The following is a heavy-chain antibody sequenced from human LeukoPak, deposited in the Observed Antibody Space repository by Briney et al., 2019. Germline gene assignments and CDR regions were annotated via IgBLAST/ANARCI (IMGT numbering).Heavy chain of an antibody. Sequence: PGGSLRLSCAASGFTFSSYSMNWVRQAPGKGLEWVSYISSSSSTIYYADSVKGRFTISRDNAKNSLYLQMNSLRDEDTAVYYCASSRPKNDCSSTSCYPWGQGTLVTVSS. CDR3: ASSRPKNDCSSTSCYP. J-gene: IGHJ5*02. CDR1: GFTFSSYS. D-gene: IGHD2-2*01. CDR2: ISSSSSTI. V-gene: IGHV3-48*02.